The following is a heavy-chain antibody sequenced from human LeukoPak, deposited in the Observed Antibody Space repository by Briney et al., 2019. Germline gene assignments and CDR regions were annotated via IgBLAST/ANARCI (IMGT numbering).Heavy chain of an antibody. CDR3: AKDDGDYNFDY. Sequence: GRSLRLSCAASGFTFSSYGMHWVRQAPGKGLEWMAVISYDGSNKYYADSVKGRFTISRDNSKNTLYLQMNSLRAEDTAVYYCAKDDGDYNFDYWGQGTLVTVSS. D-gene: IGHD4-17*01. J-gene: IGHJ4*02. CDR1: GFTFSSYG. CDR2: ISYDGSNK. V-gene: IGHV3-30*18.